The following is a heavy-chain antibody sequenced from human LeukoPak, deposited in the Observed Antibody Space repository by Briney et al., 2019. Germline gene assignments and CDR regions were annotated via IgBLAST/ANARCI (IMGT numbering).Heavy chain of an antibody. CDR2: IRYDGSNK. CDR1: GFTFSSYG. D-gene: IGHD2-8*02. V-gene: IGHV3-30*02. CDR3: ARALVLGPFDY. J-gene: IGHJ4*02. Sequence: PGGSLSLSCAASGFTFSSYGMHWVRQAPGKGLEWVTFIRYDGSNKYYTDSVKGRFTISRDNSKNTLYLQMNSLRAEDTAVYYCARALVLGPFDYWGQGTLVTVSS.